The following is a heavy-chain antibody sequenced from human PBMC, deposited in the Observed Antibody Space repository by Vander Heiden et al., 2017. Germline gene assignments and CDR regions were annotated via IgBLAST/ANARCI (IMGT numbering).Heavy chain of an antibody. CDR2: IFWDDDK. CDR1: GFSLSSSGVG. J-gene: IGHJ2*01. Sequence: QITLKESGPTLVKPTQTLTLTCTFSGFSLSSSGVGVGWIRPPPGKALEWLAVIFWDDDKRYSPSLRSRLTITKDTSKNQVVLTMTSMDTVDTATYYCARAIQHTSGSYWGNSYWYFDLWGRGTLVTVSS. D-gene: IGHD3-10*01. V-gene: IGHV2-5*02. CDR3: ARAIQHTSGSYWGNSYWYFDL.